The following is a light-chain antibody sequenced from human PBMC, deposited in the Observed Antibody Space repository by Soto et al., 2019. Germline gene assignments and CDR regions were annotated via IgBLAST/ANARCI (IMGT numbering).Light chain of an antibody. CDR1: QTISTW. CDR3: QQSETYPLT. Sequence: DIQMTQSPSTLSASVGDRVTITCRASQTISTWLAWYQHKPGKAPNLLIYDASTLMSGVQSRFSGSGSGTEFTLTISSLQPGDFATYYCQQSETYPLTFGQGTRLEIK. J-gene: IGKJ5*01. CDR2: DAS. V-gene: IGKV1-5*01.